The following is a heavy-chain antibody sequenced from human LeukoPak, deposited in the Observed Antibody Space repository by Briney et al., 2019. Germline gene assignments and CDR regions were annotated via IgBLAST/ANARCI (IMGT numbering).Heavy chain of an antibody. CDR2: INTSGGTT. CDR1: GYTFTSYY. D-gene: IGHD6-13*01. CDR3: ARGSRYRNDY. V-gene: IGHV1-46*01. Sequence: ASVKVSCKASGYTFTSYYMHLVRQAAGQGLEWMGIINTSGGTTTYAQKFQGRVTMTRDTSTSTVYMELSSLRSEDTALYYCARGSRYRNDYWGQGTLVTVSS. J-gene: IGHJ4*02.